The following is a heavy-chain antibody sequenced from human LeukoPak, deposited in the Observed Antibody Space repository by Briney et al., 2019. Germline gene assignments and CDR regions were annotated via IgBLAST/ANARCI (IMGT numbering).Heavy chain of an antibody. CDR1: GYSFTSYW. CDR2: IYPGDSDT. D-gene: IGHD5-12*01. J-gene: IGHJ4*02. Sequence: GESLKISCKGSGYSFTSYWIGWVRQMPGKGLEWVGIIYPGDSDTRYSPSFQGQVTISADKSISTAYLQWSSLKASDTAMYYCARVRGDIVATIGFDYWDQGTLVTVSS. V-gene: IGHV5-51*01. CDR3: ARVRGDIVATIGFDY.